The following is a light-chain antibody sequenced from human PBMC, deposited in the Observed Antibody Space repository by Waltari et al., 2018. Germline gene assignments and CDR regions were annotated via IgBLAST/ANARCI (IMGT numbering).Light chain of an antibody. Sequence: EIVLTQSPGTLSLSPGERATLSCRASQNINTNFLTWYQQKPGQAPRLLIYCASSRATDIPDRFSGSGSGTDFTLTISRLEPEDIAVYYCQQYSRPSYTFGQGTKLEIK. J-gene: IGKJ2*01. CDR1: QNINTNF. V-gene: IGKV3-20*01. CDR2: CAS. CDR3: QQYSRPSYT.